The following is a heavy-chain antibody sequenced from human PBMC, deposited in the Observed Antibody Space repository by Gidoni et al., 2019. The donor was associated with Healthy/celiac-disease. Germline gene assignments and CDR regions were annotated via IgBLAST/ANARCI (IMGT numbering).Heavy chain of an antibody. Sequence: QVQLQESGPGLVKPSETLSLTGTVTGGAISSDYWSWIRQPPGNGLEWLGYIYYSGSTNYTPSLTSRFTISVDTSKIQFSLKLSSVPAADTAVYYCARHEGRGGAFDIWGQGTMVTVSS. D-gene: IGHD3-16*01. CDR2: IYYSGST. J-gene: IGHJ3*02. CDR3: ARHEGRGGAFDI. CDR1: GGAISSDY. V-gene: IGHV4-59*08.